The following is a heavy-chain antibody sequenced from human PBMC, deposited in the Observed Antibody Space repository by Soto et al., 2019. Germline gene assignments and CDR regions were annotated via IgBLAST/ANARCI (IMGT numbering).Heavy chain of an antibody. V-gene: IGHV5-51*01. D-gene: IGHD3-9*01. J-gene: IGHJ5*02. CDR3: ARRRYFDTLSDP. Sequence: PGESLKISCKASGYSFTSYWSGWVRQISGGGLEWMGITYPEDSQTQYSPSFQGQVTISVDKSISTVYLQWSSLKASDTATYYCARRRYFDTLSDPWGQGTLVTVSS. CDR1: GYSFTSYW. CDR2: TYPEDSQT.